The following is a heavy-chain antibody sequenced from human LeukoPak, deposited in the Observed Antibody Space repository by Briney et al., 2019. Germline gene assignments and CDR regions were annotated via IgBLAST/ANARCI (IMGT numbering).Heavy chain of an antibody. J-gene: IGHJ4*02. Sequence: GGSLRLSCAASGFTFSSYEMNWVRQAPGKGVEWVSYISSSGSTIYYADSVKGRFTISRDNAKNSLYLQMNSLRAEDTAVYYCARSGAYYDILTGYYIDYWGQGTLVTVSS. CDR1: GFTFSSYE. V-gene: IGHV3-48*03. CDR3: ARSGAYYDILTGYYIDY. D-gene: IGHD3-9*01. CDR2: ISSSGSTI.